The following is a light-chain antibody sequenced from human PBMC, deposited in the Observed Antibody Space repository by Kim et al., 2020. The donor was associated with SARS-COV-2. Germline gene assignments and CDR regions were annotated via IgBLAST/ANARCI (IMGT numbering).Light chain of an antibody. CDR3: QQYYSTPPS. J-gene: IGKJ2*03. CDR1: QTVLYNSNNKNY. CDR2: WAS. V-gene: IGKV4-1*01. Sequence: DIVMTQSPDSLAVSLGDRATLNCKSSQTVLYNSNNKNYLAWYQQKPGQAPKLLIYWASIRESGVSDRFSGSGSETDFTLTISSLQAEDVPVYYCQQYYSTPPSFGQGTKLEI.